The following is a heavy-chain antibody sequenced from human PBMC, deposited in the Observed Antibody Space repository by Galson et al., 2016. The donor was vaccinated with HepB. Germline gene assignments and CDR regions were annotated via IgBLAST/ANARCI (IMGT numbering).Heavy chain of an antibody. CDR3: ASLTVTTFRGWFDA. D-gene: IGHD4-11*01. Sequence: SETLSLTCTVSGPSVSSGNYYWSWIRQPPGKGLEYIGYMYYGGSFNYNPAPKSRATISLDTSKRQFSLNLSSVTAADTAIYYCASLTVTTFRGWFDAWGQGTLVTVSS. CDR2: MYYGGSF. J-gene: IGHJ5*02. CDR1: GPSVSSGNYY. V-gene: IGHV4-61*01.